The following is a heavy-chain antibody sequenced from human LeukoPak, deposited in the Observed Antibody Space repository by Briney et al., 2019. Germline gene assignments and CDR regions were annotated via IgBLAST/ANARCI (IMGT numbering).Heavy chain of an antibody. V-gene: IGHV1-69*02. CDR3: ASYYYDSSGYKAPIP. CDR2: IIPILGIA. J-gene: IGHJ5*02. Sequence: SVKVSCKASGYTFTSYYIHWVRQAPGQGLEWMGRIIPILGIANYAQKFQGRVTITADKSTSTAYMELSSLRSEDTAVYYRASYYYDSSGYKAPIPWGQGTLVTVSS. D-gene: IGHD3-22*01. CDR1: GYTFTSYY.